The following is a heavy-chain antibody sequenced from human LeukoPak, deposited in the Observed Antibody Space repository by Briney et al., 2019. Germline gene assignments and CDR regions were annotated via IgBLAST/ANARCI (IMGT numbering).Heavy chain of an antibody. CDR3: ASNYYDSYYYMDV. J-gene: IGHJ6*03. CDR1: GGSISSSSYY. CDR2: IYYSGST. V-gene: IGHV4-39*07. Sequence: SETLSLTCTVSGGSISSSSYYWGWIRQPPGKGLEWIGSIYYSGSTYYNPSLKSRVTISVDTSKNQFSLKLSSVTAADTAVYYCASNYYDSYYYMDVWGKGTTVTVSS. D-gene: IGHD3-22*01.